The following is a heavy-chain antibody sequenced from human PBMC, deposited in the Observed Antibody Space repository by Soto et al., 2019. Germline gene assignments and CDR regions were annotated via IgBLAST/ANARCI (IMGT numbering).Heavy chain of an antibody. CDR2: ISYDGSNK. V-gene: IGHV3-30*18. Sequence: QVQRVESGGGVVQPGRSLRLSCAASGFTFSSYGMHWVRQAPGKGLEWVAVISYDGSNKYYADSVKGRFTISRDNSKNTLYLQMNSLRAEDTAVYYCAKPPDLIAVAGHFDYWGQGTLVTVSS. D-gene: IGHD6-19*01. J-gene: IGHJ4*02. CDR1: GFTFSSYG. CDR3: AKPPDLIAVAGHFDY.